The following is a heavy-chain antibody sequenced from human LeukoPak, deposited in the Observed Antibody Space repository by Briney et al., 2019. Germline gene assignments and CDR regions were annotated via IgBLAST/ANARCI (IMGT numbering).Heavy chain of an antibody. Sequence: SETLPLACTVSGGSNISYYWSWIRQPAGKGLEWIGRIYTSGSTNYNPSLKSRVTMSVDTSKNQFSLKLSSVTAADTAVYYCARDLHITIFVVVTSKYYYYYMDVWGKGTTVTVSS. CDR2: IYTSGST. J-gene: IGHJ6*03. CDR3: ARDLHITIFVVVTSKYYYYYMDV. D-gene: IGHD3-3*01. CDR1: GGSNISYY. V-gene: IGHV4-4*07.